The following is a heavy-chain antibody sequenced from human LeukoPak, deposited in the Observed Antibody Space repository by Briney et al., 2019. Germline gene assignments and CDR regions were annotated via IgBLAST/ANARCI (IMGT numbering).Heavy chain of an antibody. CDR3: ASWGEGALDN. J-gene: IGHJ4*02. Sequence: GGSLRLSCAASGFTFSSYGMHWVRQAPGKGLEWVAFIHYDGTNEYYADSVKGRFTISRDNAKKSLYLQMNSLRVEDTGVYYCASWGEGALDNWGQGTLVTVSS. D-gene: IGHD1-26*01. CDR1: GFTFSSYG. V-gene: IGHV3-30*02. CDR2: IHYDGTNE.